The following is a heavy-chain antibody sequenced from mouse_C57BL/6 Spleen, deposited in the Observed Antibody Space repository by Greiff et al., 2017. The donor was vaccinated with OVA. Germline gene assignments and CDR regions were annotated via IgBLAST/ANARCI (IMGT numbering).Heavy chain of an antibody. Sequence: VQLQQSGAELVKPGASVKLSCKASGYTFTSYWMHWVKQRPGRGLEWIGRIDPNSGGTKYNEKFKSKATLTVDKPSSTAYMQLSSLTSDDSAVYYCARERSYGYDDVGHFDYWGQGTTLTVSS. CDR1: GYTFTSYW. CDR2: IDPNSGGT. D-gene: IGHD2-2*01. CDR3: ARERSYGYDDVGHFDY. J-gene: IGHJ2*01. V-gene: IGHV1-72*01.